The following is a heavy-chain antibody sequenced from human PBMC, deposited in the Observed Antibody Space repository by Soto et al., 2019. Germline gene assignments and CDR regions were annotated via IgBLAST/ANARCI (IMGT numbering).Heavy chain of an antibody. CDR3: ARDRGSYELDY. D-gene: IGHD3-16*01. CDR1: GYTFTSDG. J-gene: IGHJ4*02. Sequence: QVQLVQSGAEVKKPGASVKVSCKASGYTFTSDGISWVLQAPGQGLEWMGWISAYNGHTNYAQKIQGRVTMTTDTSTGTADMDLRSLRSDDTAGYYCARDRGSYELDYWGQGTLVTGSA. CDR2: ISAYNGHT. V-gene: IGHV1-18*01.